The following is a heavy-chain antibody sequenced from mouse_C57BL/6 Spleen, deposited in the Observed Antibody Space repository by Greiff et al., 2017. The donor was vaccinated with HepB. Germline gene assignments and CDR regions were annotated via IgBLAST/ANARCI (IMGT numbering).Heavy chain of an antibody. D-gene: IGHD1-1*01. CDR1: GFTFSSYA. Sequence: EVKLVESGGGLVKPGGSLKLSCAASGFTFSSYAMSWVRQTPEKRLEWVATISDGGSYTYYPDNVKGRFTISRDNAKNNLYLQMSHLKSEDTAMYYCARVRWLITTVAYWYFDVWGTGTTVTVSS. J-gene: IGHJ1*03. CDR3: ARVRWLITTVAYWYFDV. V-gene: IGHV5-4*03. CDR2: ISDGGSYT.